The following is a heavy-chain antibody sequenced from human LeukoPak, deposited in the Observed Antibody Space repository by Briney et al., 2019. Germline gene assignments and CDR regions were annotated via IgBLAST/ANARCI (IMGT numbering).Heavy chain of an antibody. D-gene: IGHD3-9*01. CDR1: GGSISSYY. Sequence: SETLSLTCTVSGGSISSYYWSWIRQPPGKGLEWIGYIYYSGSTNYNPSLKSRVTISVDTSKNQFSLKLSSVTAADTAVHYCARGTGGTYYDILTGYSRLYYFDYWGQGTLVTVSP. V-gene: IGHV4-59*01. J-gene: IGHJ4*02. CDR2: IYYSGST. CDR3: ARGTGGTYYDILTGYSRLYYFDY.